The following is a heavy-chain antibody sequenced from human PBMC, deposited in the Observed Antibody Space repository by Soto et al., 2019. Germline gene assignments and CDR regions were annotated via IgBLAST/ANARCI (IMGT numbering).Heavy chain of an antibody. CDR1: GFSLSTSGVG. Sequence: QITLKESGPTLVKPTQTLTLTCTFSGFSLSTSGVGVGWIRQPPGKALEWLALIYWDDDKRYSPSLKSRLTITKDTSKNQVVLTMTNMDPVDTATYYCAHSSYYYDSSESWFDPWGQGTLVTVSS. V-gene: IGHV2-5*02. J-gene: IGHJ5*02. D-gene: IGHD3-22*01. CDR3: AHSSYYYDSSESWFDP. CDR2: IYWDDDK.